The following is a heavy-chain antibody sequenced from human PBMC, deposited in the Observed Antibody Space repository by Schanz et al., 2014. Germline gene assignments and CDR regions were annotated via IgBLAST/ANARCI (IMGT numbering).Heavy chain of an antibody. Sequence: QVQVVQSGAEVKKPGASVKVSCKASGYTFTSYSIHWVRQAPGQGLEWMGWITAYNGDTNYALKLQGRVTMTTDTSTGTAYMELRSLRSDDTALYYCTRGGYSYALSAFDIWGQGTMVTVSS. CDR3: TRGGYSYALSAFDI. D-gene: IGHD5-18*01. J-gene: IGHJ3*02. V-gene: IGHV1-18*01. CDR1: GYTFTSYS. CDR2: ITAYNGDT.